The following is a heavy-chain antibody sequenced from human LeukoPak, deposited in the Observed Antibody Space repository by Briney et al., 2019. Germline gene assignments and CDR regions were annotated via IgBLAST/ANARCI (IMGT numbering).Heavy chain of an antibody. CDR2: IYSGGST. CDR3: ARGGSSGYPSHPYNYYYYYYMDV. CDR1: GFTVSSNY. D-gene: IGHD3-22*01. V-gene: IGHV3-53*01. J-gene: IGHJ6*03. Sequence: PGGSLRLSCAASGFTVSSNYMSWVRQAPGKGLEWVSVIYSGGSTYYADSVKGRFTISRDNSKNTLYLQMNSLRAEDTAVYYCARGGSSGYPSHPYNYYYYYYMDVWGKGTTVTVSS.